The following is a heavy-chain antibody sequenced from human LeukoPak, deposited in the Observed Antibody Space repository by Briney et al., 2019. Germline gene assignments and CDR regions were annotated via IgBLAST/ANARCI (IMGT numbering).Heavy chain of an antibody. Sequence: GGSLRLSCAASGFTFYDYAMHWVRQAPGKGLEWVSGISWNSGSIVYADSVKGRFTISRDNAKNSLYLQINSLRAEDTALYYCAKALGRWLQLSWFDPWGQGTLVTVSS. J-gene: IGHJ5*02. V-gene: IGHV3-9*01. CDR1: GFTFYDYA. CDR3: AKALGRWLQLSWFDP. D-gene: IGHD5-24*01. CDR2: ISWNSGSI.